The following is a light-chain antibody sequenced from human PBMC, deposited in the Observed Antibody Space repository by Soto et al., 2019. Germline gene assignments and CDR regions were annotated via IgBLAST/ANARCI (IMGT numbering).Light chain of an antibody. V-gene: IGKV1-5*03. CDR1: QVIINY. CDR2: KAS. J-gene: IGKJ4*01. CDR3: QQYNSSPT. Sequence: IQMTQSPSSLSASVGDSVTITCRASQVIINYLAWYQQKPGKVPKLLIYKASSLESGVPSRFSGSGSGTEFTLTISSLQPDDFATYYCQQYNSSPTFGGGTKVDIK.